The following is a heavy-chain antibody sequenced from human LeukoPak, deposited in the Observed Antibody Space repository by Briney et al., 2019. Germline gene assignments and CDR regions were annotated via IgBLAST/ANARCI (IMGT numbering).Heavy chain of an antibody. D-gene: IGHD2-2*01. Sequence: LTGGSLRLSCAASGFTFNTYWMHWVRQAPGKRLVWVSRISTDGSSTNYADSVKGRFTISRDNAENTLYLQMNSLRAEDTAVYYCARAEDCSSTSCPRAFDIWGQGTMVTVSS. CDR3: ARAEDCSSTSCPRAFDI. J-gene: IGHJ3*02. CDR1: GFTFNTYW. V-gene: IGHV3-74*01. CDR2: ISTDGSST.